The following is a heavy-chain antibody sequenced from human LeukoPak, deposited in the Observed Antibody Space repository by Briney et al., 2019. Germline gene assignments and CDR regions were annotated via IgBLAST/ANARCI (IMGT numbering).Heavy chain of an antibody. J-gene: IGHJ5*02. Sequence: GGSLRLSCTASGFTFSSYAMHWVRQAPGKGLEWLAFIRYDGTNTHYADSVKGLFTISRDNSENTLYLQMNTLTIEDTAVYYCAKLAELVVTNNWFDPWGQGTLVTVSS. CDR1: GFTFSSYA. CDR3: AKLAELVVTNNWFDP. D-gene: IGHD2-15*01. V-gene: IGHV3-30*02. CDR2: IRYDGTNT.